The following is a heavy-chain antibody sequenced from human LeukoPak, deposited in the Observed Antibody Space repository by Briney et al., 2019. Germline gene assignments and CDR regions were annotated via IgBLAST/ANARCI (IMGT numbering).Heavy chain of an antibody. V-gene: IGHV1-18*01. CDR1: GYTFTSYG. CDR2: ISAYNGNT. D-gene: IGHD4-17*01. J-gene: IGHJ5*02. Sequence: GASVKVSCKASGYTFTSYGISWVRQAPGQRLEWMGWISAYNGNTNYAQKLQGRVTMTTDTSTSTAYMELRSLRSDDTAVYYCARVELKDCYGDYVGGHWFDPWGQGTLVTVSS. CDR3: ARVELKDCYGDYVGGHWFDP.